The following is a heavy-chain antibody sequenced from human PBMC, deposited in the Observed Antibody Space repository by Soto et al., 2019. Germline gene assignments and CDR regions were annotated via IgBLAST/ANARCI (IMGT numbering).Heavy chain of an antibody. CDR2: IYSSGNT. V-gene: IGHV4-30-4*01. CDR1: GGSISSGYYY. Sequence: SEPLSLGCSFSGGSISSGYYYGSWIRQPPGKVLEWIGNIYSSGNTYYNPPLKSRLIISIDTSKDQFSLKVCSATAADKAVYYCASSSLYVRDVWGQGTTVT. J-gene: IGHJ6*02. CDR3: ASSSLYVRDV. D-gene: IGHD2-2*02.